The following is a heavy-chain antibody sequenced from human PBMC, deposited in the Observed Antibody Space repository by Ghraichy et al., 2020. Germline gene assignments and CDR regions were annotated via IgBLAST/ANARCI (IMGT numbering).Heavy chain of an antibody. J-gene: IGHJ4*02. Sequence: LSLTCTVSGGSISSSSYYWGWIRQPPGKGLEWIGSIYYSGSTYYNPSLKSRVTISVDTSKNQFSLKLSSVTAADTAVYYCARDGSVAGTRFDYWGQGTLVTVSS. V-gene: IGHV4-39*07. CDR2: IYYSGST. CDR3: ARDGSVAGTRFDY. CDR1: GGSISSSSYY. D-gene: IGHD6-19*01.